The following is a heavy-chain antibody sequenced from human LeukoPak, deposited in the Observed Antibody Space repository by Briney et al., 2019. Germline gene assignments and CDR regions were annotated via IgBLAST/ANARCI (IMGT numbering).Heavy chain of an antibody. CDR2: IYHSGST. D-gene: IGHD3-22*01. V-gene: IGHV4-38-2*02. Sequence: SETLSLTCTVSGYSISSGYYWGWIRQPPGKGLEWIGSIYHSGSTYYNPSLKSRVITSVDTSKNQFSLKLSSVTAADTAVYYCARGVREGGYYNWGQGTLVTVSS. CDR3: ARGVREGGYYN. CDR1: GYSISSGYY. J-gene: IGHJ4*02.